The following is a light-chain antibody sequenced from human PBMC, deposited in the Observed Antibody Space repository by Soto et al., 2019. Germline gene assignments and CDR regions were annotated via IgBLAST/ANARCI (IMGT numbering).Light chain of an antibody. J-gene: IGKJ1*01. Sequence: EIVMTQSPATLSVSPGDRATLSCRASQSVSSYLAWYQQKPGQAPRLLIYGASTRATGIPARFSGSGSGTEFTLTISSLQSEDFAVYYCQQYNNWPRTFGQGTKVEIK. V-gene: IGKV3-15*01. CDR3: QQYNNWPRT. CDR1: QSVSSY. CDR2: GAS.